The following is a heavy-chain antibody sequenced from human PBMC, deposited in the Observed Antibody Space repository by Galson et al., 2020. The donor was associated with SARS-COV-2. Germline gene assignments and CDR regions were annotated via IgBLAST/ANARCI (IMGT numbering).Heavy chain of an antibody. V-gene: IGHV3-11*04. J-gene: IGHJ4*02. D-gene: IGHD2-15*01. CDR3: ARDSGGSYSFDY. CDR1: GFTFSDYY. Sequence: GESLKISCAASGFTFSDYYMSWIRQAPGKGLEWVSYISSSGSTIYYADSVKGRFTISRDNAKNSLYLQMNSLRAEDTAVYYCARDSGGSYSFDYWGQGTLVTVSS. CDR2: ISSSGSTI.